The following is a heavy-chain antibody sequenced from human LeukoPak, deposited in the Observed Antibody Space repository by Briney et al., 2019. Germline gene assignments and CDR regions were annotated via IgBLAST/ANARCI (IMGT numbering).Heavy chain of an antibody. Sequence: SETLSLTCTVSGGSISSYYWSWIRQPPGKGLEWIGYIYYSGSTNYNPSLKSRVTISVDTSKNQFSLKLSSVTAADTAVYYCARSGYWRNAFDIWGQGTMVTVSS. V-gene: IGHV4-59*01. CDR1: GGSISSYY. CDR3: ARSGYWRNAFDI. CDR2: IYYSGST. D-gene: IGHD3-22*01. J-gene: IGHJ3*02.